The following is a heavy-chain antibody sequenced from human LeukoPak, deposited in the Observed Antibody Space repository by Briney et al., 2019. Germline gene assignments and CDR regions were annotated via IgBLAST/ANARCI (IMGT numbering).Heavy chain of an antibody. CDR3: ARGRLGSRITMVRGFDP. V-gene: IGHV4-34*01. CDR2: INHSGST. Sequence: SETLSLTCAVNGGSFSGYYWSWIRQPPGKGLEWIGEINHSGSTNYNPSLKSRVTISVDTSKNQFSLKLSSVTAADTAVYYCARGRLGSRITMVRGFDPWGQGTLVTVSS. J-gene: IGHJ5*02. CDR1: GGSFSGYY. D-gene: IGHD3-10*01.